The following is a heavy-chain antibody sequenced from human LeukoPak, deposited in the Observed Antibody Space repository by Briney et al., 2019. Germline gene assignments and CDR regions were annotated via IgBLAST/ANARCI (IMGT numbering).Heavy chain of an antibody. CDR1: GYTFTDYY. J-gene: IGHJ4*02. V-gene: IGHV1-2*02. CDR3: ARAKEWELKSAG. D-gene: IGHD1-26*01. Sequence: ASVKVSCKASGYTFTDYYMHWVRQAPGQGLEWMGWINPNSGGTNYVQKFQGRVTMTWDTSISIAYMEVSSLKSDDAAMYYCARAKEWELKSAGWGQGTLVTVSS. CDR2: INPNSGGT.